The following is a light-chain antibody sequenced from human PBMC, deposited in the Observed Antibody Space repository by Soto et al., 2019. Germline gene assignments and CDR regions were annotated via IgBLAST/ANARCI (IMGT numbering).Light chain of an antibody. Sequence: DIHMTQSPSYVSASVGDRFTVTCRARQSIRGYLNWYQHKPGTAPKLLIFAASRLQTGVPLRFSGSGSGTNFTLTISNLHPEDFATYSCQQTYRIPLTFGGGTKVDI. CDR1: QSIRGY. V-gene: IGKV1-39*01. J-gene: IGKJ4*01. CDR2: AAS. CDR3: QQTYRIPLT.